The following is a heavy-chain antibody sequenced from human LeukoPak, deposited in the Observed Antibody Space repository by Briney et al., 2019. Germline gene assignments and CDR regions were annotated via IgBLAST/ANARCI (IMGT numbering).Heavy chain of an antibody. CDR2: IYYSGST. Sequence: SSETLSLTCTVSGGSISSYYWSWIRQPPGKGLEWIGYIYYSGSTNYNPSLKSRVTISVDTSKNQFSLKLSSVTAADTAVYYCARHSPDIVVVPAAISFFDYRGQGTLVTVSS. J-gene: IGHJ4*02. D-gene: IGHD2-2*01. CDR1: GGSISSYY. V-gene: IGHV4-59*08. CDR3: ARHSPDIVVVPAAISFFDY.